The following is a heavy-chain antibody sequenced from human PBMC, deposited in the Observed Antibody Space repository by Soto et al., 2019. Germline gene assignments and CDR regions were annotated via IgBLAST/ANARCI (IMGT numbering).Heavy chain of an antibody. CDR1: GDSISDDY. D-gene: IGHD3-10*01. CDR2: VYYSGST. J-gene: IGHJ6*03. CDR3: ARVRTTLDFYYYYMGV. V-gene: IGHV4-59*08. Sequence: PSETLSLTCTVSGDSISDDYWTWIRQPPGKALEWIGYVYYSGSTSYNPSFKSRVTVAVDTSKTQFSLKLNSVTAADTAVYYCARVRTTLDFYYYYMGVWGIGTTVTVSS.